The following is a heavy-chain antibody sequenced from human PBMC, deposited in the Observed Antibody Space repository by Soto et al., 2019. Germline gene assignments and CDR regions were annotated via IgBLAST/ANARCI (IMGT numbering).Heavy chain of an antibody. CDR3: ARYNAASGTYYFDY. Sequence: SETLSLTYTVSCGSISSPNFYWSWIRQHPGKGLEWIGHIYYNGTTYYNPTLKSRVSISVDTSKSQFSLRLTSVTAADTAVYFCARYNAASGTYYFDYWGRGALVTVSS. V-gene: IGHV4-31*03. CDR2: IYYNGTT. D-gene: IGHD6-13*01. J-gene: IGHJ4*02. CDR1: CGSISSPNFY.